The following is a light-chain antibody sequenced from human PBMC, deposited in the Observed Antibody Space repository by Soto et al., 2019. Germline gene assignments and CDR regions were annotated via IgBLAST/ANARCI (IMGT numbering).Light chain of an antibody. CDR2: RNN. CDR3: AAWDDRLSGYV. J-gene: IGLJ1*01. Sequence: QSVLTQPPSASGTPGQRVTISCSGSSSNIGSNYVYWYQQLPVTAPKLLIYRNNQRLSGVPDRFSGSKSGTSASLAISGLRFEDVADYYCAAWDDRLSGYVFGTGTKRTVL. CDR1: SSNIGSNY. V-gene: IGLV1-47*01.